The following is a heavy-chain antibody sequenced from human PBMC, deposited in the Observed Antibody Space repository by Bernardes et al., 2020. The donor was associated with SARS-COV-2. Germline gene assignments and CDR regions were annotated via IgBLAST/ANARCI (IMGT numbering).Heavy chain of an antibody. Sequence: GGSLRLSCAASGFTFSDYYMSWIRQAPGKGLEWVSYISSSGSTIYYADSVKGRFTISRDNAKNSLYLQMNSLRAEDTAVYYCARDMVVVVPEAIYYYGMDVWGQGTTVTVSS. CDR3: ARDMVVVVPEAIYYYGMDV. CDR2: ISSSGSTI. D-gene: IGHD2-2*01. J-gene: IGHJ6*02. CDR1: GFTFSDYY. V-gene: IGHV3-11*01.